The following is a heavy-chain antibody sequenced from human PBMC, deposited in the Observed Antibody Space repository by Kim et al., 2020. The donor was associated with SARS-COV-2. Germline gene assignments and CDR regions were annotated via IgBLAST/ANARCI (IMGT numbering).Heavy chain of an antibody. CDR2: T. V-gene: IGHV3-23*01. D-gene: IGHD2-21*02. CDR3: ANPRGGVTDF. Sequence: TPDDESGKGRFTSSNDNSKSTLYLQMNSLRAEDTAVYYCANPRGGVTDFWGQGTLVTVSS. J-gene: IGHJ4*02.